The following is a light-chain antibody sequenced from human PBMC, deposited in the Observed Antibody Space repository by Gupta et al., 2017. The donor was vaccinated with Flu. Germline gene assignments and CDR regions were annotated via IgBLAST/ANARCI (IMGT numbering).Light chain of an antibody. Sequence: SGTISCTGTSSDVGDHNYVSWFQHHPDKVPILFLYDVRKRPSGVPDRFSGSKSGNTASLTISGLQTEDEAYYYCCSYAGSFTYVFGTGTKVTVL. CDR3: CSYAGSFTYV. J-gene: IGLJ1*01. CDR2: DVR. CDR1: SSDVGDHNY. V-gene: IGLV2-11*01.